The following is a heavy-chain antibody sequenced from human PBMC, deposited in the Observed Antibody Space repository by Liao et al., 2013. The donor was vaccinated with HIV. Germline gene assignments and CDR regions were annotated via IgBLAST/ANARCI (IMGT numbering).Heavy chain of an antibody. CDR3: ARETYHDFWSGYYGDYYYYMDV. Sequence: QVQLQESGPGLVKPSQTLSLTCTVSGGSINSGNYYWSWIRQPAGKGLEWIGRIHTSGSTNYNPSLKSRVTISIDTSKNHFSLKLSSVTAADTAVYYCARETYHDFWSGYYGDYYYYMDVWGKGTTVTVSS. CDR1: GGSINSGNYY. V-gene: IGHV4-61*02. D-gene: IGHD3-3*01. CDR2: IHTSGST. J-gene: IGHJ6*03.